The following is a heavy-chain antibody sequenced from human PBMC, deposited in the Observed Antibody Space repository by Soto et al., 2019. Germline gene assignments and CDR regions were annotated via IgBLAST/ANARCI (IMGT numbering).Heavy chain of an antibody. CDR1: GGSISSSSYY. J-gene: IGHJ4*02. V-gene: IGHV4-39*07. CDR2: INHSGST. CDR3: ARGKDDFWSGYYPRTFDY. D-gene: IGHD3-3*01. Sequence: PSETLSLTCTVSGGSISSSSYYWGWIRQPPGKGLEWIGEINHSGSTNYNPSLKSRVTISVDTSKNQFSLKLSSVTAADTAVYYCARGKDDFWSGYYPRTFDYWGQGTLVTVSS.